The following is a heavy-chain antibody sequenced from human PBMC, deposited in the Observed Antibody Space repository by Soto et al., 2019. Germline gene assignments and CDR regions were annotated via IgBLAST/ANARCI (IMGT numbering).Heavy chain of an antibody. D-gene: IGHD1-26*01. V-gene: IGHV4-30-4*01. Sequence: QVQLQEWGPGLVKPSQTLSLTCTVSGGSIRNGDYYWGWIRQPPGKGLEGIGYVYYSGTTYSHPSLKSRVTISVDTSENEFSLRLSSVTAADTAVYYCVTVNLVGAAYYFDYWGPGTLVTVSS. CDR2: VYYSGTT. J-gene: IGHJ4*02. CDR1: GGSIRNGDYY. CDR3: VTVNLVGAAYYFDY.